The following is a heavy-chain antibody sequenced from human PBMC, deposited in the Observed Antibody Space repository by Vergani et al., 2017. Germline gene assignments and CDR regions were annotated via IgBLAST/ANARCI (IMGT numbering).Heavy chain of an antibody. Sequence: QVQLQESGPGLVKPSETLSLTCTVSGGSISSYYWSWIRQPPGKGVEWIGYIYYSGSTNYNPSLKSRVTISVDTSKNQFSLKLSSVTAADTAVYYCARVIATYYDYGGWFDPWGQGTLVTVSS. CDR1: GGSISSYY. V-gene: IGHV4-59*01. CDR2: IYYSGST. D-gene: IGHD4-23*01. J-gene: IGHJ5*02. CDR3: ARVIATYYDYGGWFDP.